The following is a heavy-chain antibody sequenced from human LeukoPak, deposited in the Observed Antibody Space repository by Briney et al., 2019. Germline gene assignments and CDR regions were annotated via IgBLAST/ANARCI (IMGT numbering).Heavy chain of an antibody. D-gene: IGHD2-2*01. V-gene: IGHV5-51*01. Sequence: GESLKISCKGSGYSFATYWIGWVRQMPGKGLEWMGIIYPDDSDTRYSPSFQGQVTISADKSISTAYLQWSSLKASDTAMYYCARRCTTCNKGFDPWGQGTLVTVSS. CDR3: ARRCTTCNKGFDP. J-gene: IGHJ5*02. CDR2: IYPDDSDT. CDR1: GYSFATYW.